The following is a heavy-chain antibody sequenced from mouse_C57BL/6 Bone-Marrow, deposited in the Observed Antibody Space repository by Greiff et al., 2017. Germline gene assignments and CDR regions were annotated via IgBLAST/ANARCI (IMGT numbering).Heavy chain of an antibody. V-gene: IGHV1-82*01. D-gene: IGHD2-3*01. CDR2: IYPGDGDT. CDR3: ARLDGYPFFAY. J-gene: IGHJ3*01. CDR1: GYAFSSSW. Sequence: VQLQQSGPELVKPGASVKISCKASGYAFSSSWMNWVKQRPGKGLEWIGRIYPGDGDTNYNGKFKGKATLTADKSSSTAYMQLSSLTSEDSAVYFCARLDGYPFFAYWGQGTLVTVSA.